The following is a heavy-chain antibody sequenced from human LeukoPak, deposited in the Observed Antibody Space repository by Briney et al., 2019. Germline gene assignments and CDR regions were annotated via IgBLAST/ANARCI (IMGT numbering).Heavy chain of an antibody. J-gene: IGHJ4*02. CDR2: ISTAGNTI. D-gene: IGHD6-19*01. CDR1: GFTFSNYA. V-gene: IGHV3-48*01. CDR3: AREAVAGTYYFDY. Sequence: PGGSLRLSCTASGFTFSNYAMNWVRQAPGRGLEWISYISTAGNTIYYSDSVRGRFTISRDNAQNSLFLQMHSLRAEDTAVYYCAREAVAGTYYFDYWGQGTLVTVSS.